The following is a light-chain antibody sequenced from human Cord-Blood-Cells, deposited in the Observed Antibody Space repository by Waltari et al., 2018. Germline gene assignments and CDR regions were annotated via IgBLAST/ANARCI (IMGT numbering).Light chain of an antibody. J-gene: IGKJ1*01. CDR3: QQYGSSRA. V-gene: IGKV3-20*01. CDR1: QSVSSSY. CDR2: GAS. Sequence: EIVLTQSPGTLSLSPGERATLSCRASQSVSSSYLAWYQQKPGQAPRLLIYGASSRATGIPDRFSDSGSGTDFTLTICRLEPEDFAVYYCQQYGSSRAFGQGTKVEIK.